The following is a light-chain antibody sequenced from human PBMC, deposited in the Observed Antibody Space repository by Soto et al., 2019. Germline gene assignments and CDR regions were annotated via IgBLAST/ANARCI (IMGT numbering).Light chain of an antibody. V-gene: IGLV2-11*01. CDR3: CSHAGTYIYA. CDR2: DVS. CDR1: SSDVGGYNY. Sequence: QSVLTQPRSVSGSPGQSVTISCTGTSSDVGGYNYASWYQQHPGKAPKLMIYDVSKRPSGVPDRFSGFKSGNTASLTISGLQAEDEADYSCCSHAGTYIYAFGTWTKFTVL. J-gene: IGLJ1*01.